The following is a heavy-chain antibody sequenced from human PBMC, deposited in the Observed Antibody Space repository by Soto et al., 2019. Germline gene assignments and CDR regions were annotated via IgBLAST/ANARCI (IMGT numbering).Heavy chain of an antibody. CDR2: INHSGNT. Sequence: QVQLQQWGAGLLKPSETLSLTCAVYGGSFSGSYCSWIRQPPGKGLGWIGDINHSGNTNYNPSLKSRITISVDTSKNQFSLKLSSVTAADTAVYYCARAGRDGYNNRRGFDYWGQGTLVTVSS. CDR1: GGSFSGSY. V-gene: IGHV4-34*01. D-gene: IGHD5-12*01. J-gene: IGHJ4*02. CDR3: ARAGRDGYNNRRGFDY.